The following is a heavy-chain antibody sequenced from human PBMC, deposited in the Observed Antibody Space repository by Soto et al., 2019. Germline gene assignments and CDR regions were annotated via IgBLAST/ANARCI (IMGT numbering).Heavy chain of an antibody. V-gene: IGHV3-66*01. D-gene: IGHD4-17*01. CDR3: ARNVTVTDLGY. Sequence: EVRLVESGGGLVQPGGSLRLSCAASGVTVGNNYMSWVRQAPGKGLEWVSVTYSGGYTRYADSVKGRFTMSRDSTKNTVYLQMDSLRAEDTAVYFCARNVTVTDLGYWGQGSLVTVSS. J-gene: IGHJ4*02. CDR2: TYSGGYT. CDR1: GVTVGNNY.